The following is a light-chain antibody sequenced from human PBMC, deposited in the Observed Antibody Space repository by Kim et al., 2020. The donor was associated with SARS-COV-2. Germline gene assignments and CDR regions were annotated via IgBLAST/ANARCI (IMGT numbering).Light chain of an antibody. J-gene: IGKJ4*01. Sequence: SPGERATLSCRASQRVGSFLAWYQQKPGKAPRLLIHDASNRAPGIPARFSGSGSGTDFSLVISSLDHEDSAIYYCHQRASWPRTFGGGTKVDIK. CDR1: QRVGSF. CDR3: HQRASWPRT. V-gene: IGKV3-11*01. CDR2: DAS.